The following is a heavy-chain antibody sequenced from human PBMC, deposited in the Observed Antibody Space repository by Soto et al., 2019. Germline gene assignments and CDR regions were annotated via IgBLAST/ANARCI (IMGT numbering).Heavy chain of an antibody. CDR3: ARLGDYYQTFDY. J-gene: IGHJ4*01. CDR1: GSPISSYY. CDR2: VYYTGTT. V-gene: IGHV4-59*08. Sequence: SETLSLTCSVSGSPISSYYWSWFRQPPGQGLEWLGYVYYTGTTTYNPSLKSRLTISLDTSKTQFSLKLGSVTAADTAVYYCARLGDYYQTFDYWGQGALVTV. D-gene: IGHD3-22*01.